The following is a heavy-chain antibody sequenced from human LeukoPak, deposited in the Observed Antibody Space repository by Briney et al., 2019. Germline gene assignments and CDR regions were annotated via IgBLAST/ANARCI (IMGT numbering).Heavy chain of an antibody. CDR1: GFTFSSYS. CDR2: ISSSSSTI. V-gene: IGHV3-48*01. D-gene: IGHD2-2*01. Sequence: GASLRLSCAASGFTFSSYSMNWVRQAPGKGLELVSYISSSSSTIYYADSVKGRFTISRDNAKNSLYLQMNSLRAEDTAVYYCAREEGIVVVPAAIDVEYYYYYMDVWGKGTTVTVSS. CDR3: AREEGIVVVPAAIDVEYYYYYMDV. J-gene: IGHJ6*03.